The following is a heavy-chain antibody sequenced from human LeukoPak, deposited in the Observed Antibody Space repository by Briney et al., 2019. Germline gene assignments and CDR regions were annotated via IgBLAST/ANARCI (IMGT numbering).Heavy chain of an antibody. V-gene: IGHV4-34*01. D-gene: IGHD1-7*01. CDR2: IDHRGDT. Sequence: SETLSLTCAVYGESFNRYYWSWIRQSPGKGLEWIAEIDHRGDTNYNPSVKGRVIISIDTSKNQFSVKVKSVTATDTAVYYCARGPTISGTGYFDYWGRGTLVTVSS. J-gene: IGHJ4*03. CDR3: ARGPTISGTGYFDY. CDR1: GESFNRYY.